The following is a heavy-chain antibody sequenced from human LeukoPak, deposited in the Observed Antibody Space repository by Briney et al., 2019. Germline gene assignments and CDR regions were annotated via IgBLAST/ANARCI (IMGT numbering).Heavy chain of an antibody. Sequence: SETLSLTCAVYGGSFSGYYWSWTRQPPGKGLEWIGEINHSGSTNYNPSLKRRVTISVDTSKNQFSLKLSSVTAADTAVYYCARGRGYCSSTSCRTFDYWGQGTLVTVSS. D-gene: IGHD2-2*01. J-gene: IGHJ4*02. CDR1: GGSFSGYY. CDR2: INHSGST. V-gene: IGHV4-34*01. CDR3: ARGRGYCSSTSCRTFDY.